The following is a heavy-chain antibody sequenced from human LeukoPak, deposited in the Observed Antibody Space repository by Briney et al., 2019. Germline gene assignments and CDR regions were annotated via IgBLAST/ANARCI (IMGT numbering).Heavy chain of an antibody. CDR2: ISGSGGST. CDR3: AKAREYSYGLQFDY. CDR1: GFTFSSYA. Sequence: GGSLRLSCAASGFTFSSYAMSWVRQAPGKGLEWVSAISGSGGSTYYADSVKGRFTISRDNSKNTLYLQMNGLRAEDTAVYYCAKAREYSYGLQFDYWGQGTLVTVSS. J-gene: IGHJ4*02. V-gene: IGHV3-23*01. D-gene: IGHD5-18*01.